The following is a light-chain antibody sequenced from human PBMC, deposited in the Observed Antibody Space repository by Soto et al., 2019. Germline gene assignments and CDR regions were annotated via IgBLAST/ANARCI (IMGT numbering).Light chain of an antibody. CDR2: TNT. CDR3: ASWDDRMNGHV. J-gene: IGLJ1*01. V-gene: IGLV1-44*01. Sequence: QSVLTQPPSASGTPGQRVTISCSGSSSNVGWNPVNWYQHVPTTAPKLLIYTNTQRPSGVPDRFSCSKSGTSASLAIRGLQSEDAADYYCASWDDRMNGHVFGTGTKVTVL. CDR1: SSNVGWNP.